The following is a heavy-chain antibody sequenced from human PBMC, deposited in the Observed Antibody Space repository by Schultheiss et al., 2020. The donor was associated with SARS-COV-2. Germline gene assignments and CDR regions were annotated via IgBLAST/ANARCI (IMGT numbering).Heavy chain of an antibody. J-gene: IGHJ4*02. CDR1: GGSISSGGYY. V-gene: IGHV4-61*08. D-gene: IGHD3-10*01. CDR3: TTDLTRGEVGFDY. Sequence: SQTLSLTCTVSGGSISSGGYYWSWIRQPPGKGLEWIGYIYYSGSTNYNPSLKSRVTISVDTSKNQFSLKLSSVTAADTAVYYCTTDLTRGEVGFDYWGQGTLVTVSS. CDR2: IYYSGST.